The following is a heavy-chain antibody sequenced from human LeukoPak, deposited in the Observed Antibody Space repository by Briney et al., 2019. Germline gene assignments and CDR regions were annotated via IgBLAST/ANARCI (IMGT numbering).Heavy chain of an antibody. J-gene: IGHJ4*02. CDR1: GFTFNDYG. CDR2: INWNGGTT. V-gene: IGHV3-20*04. Sequence: GGSLRLSCAASGFTFNDYGMSWVRQGPGKGLEWVSGINWNGGTTGYADSVRGRFTISRDNAKNSLYLQMNSLRAEDTALYYCATAKHYYDSSNYVWGQGTLVTVSS. CDR3: ATAKHYYDSSNYV. D-gene: IGHD3-22*01.